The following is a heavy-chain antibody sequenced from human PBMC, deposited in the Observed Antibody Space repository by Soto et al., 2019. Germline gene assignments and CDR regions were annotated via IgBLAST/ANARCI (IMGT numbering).Heavy chain of an antibody. CDR3: ARDRQQLVHYCGMDV. CDR1: GYTFTSYG. D-gene: IGHD6-13*01. J-gene: IGHJ6*02. V-gene: IGHV1-18*01. CDR2: ISAYNGNT. Sequence: QVQLVQSGAEVKKPGASVKVSCKASGYTFTSYGISWVRQAPGQGLEWMGWISAYNGNTNYAQKLQGRVTMTTDTSTSTAYMEQRSLRSDDTAVYYGARDRQQLVHYCGMDVWGQGTTVTVSS.